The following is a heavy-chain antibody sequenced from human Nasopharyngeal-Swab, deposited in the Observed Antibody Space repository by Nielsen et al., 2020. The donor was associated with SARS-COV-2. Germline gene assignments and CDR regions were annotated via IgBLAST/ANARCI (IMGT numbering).Heavy chain of an antibody. CDR2: IYDSGST. CDR3: GRESKVDDSSGY. D-gene: IGHD3-22*01. V-gene: IGHV4-30-4*01. J-gene: IGHJ4*02. CDR1: GGSISSGDYY. Sequence: SETLSLTCIVSGGSISSGDYYWGWIRQPPGKGLEWIWYIYDSGSTYYNPSLESRLTISVDTSKDQFSLKLSSVTAADTAVYYCGRESKVDDSSGYWGQGTLVTVSS.